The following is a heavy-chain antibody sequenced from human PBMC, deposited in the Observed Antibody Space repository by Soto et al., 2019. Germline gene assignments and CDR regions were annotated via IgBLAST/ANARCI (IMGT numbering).Heavy chain of an antibody. J-gene: IGHJ4*02. CDR3: ARHAFSSSGWPTRYYFDY. D-gene: IGHD6-19*01. CDR2: LIHGGST. V-gene: IGHV4-34*12. CDR1: GASLGGFH. Sequence: PSETLSLTCAIYGASLGGFHWTWLRQAPGKGLEWIGELIHGGSTNYNPSLKSRVSFSLDTSKNQFSLHLMSVTAADTAVYYCARHAFSSSGWPTRYYFDYWGQGTLVTVSS.